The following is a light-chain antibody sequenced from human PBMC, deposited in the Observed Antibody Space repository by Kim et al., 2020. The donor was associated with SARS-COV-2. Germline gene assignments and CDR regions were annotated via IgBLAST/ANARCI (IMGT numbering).Light chain of an antibody. CDR2: GAS. Sequence: EIVLTQSPGTLSLSPGERATLSCRASQSVTNNYLAWYQQKAGQAPRLLIFGASRRATGIPDRFRGSGSGTDFTLTISGLEPEDFALYYCQQYGRSPYTVGQGTKLEI. CDR3: QQYGRSPYT. J-gene: IGKJ2*01. V-gene: IGKV3-20*01. CDR1: QSVTNNY.